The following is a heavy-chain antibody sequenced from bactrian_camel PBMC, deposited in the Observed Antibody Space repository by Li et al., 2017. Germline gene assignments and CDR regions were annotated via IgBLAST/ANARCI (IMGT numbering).Heavy chain of an antibody. CDR2: IDLGYGTA. Sequence: HVQLVESGGGSVQAGGSLRLSCTADGYTYNRPCMGWFRQAPGKEREGIATIDLGYGTAWYADSVRGRFTISQDAGEKTTYLQMNTLKAEVTGMYYCAADPIMWTYDCYLGSSSPRIVWGQGTQVTVS. CDR1: GYTYNRPC. V-gene: IGHV3-3*01. D-gene: IGHD3*01. CDR3: AADPIMWTYDCYLGSSSPRIV. J-gene: IGHJ4*01.